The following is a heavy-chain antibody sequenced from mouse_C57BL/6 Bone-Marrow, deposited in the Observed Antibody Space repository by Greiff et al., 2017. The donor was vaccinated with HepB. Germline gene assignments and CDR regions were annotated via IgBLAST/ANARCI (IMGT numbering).Heavy chain of an antibody. D-gene: IGHD5-1*01. CDR2: ISYDGSN. CDR1: GYSITSGYY. CDR3: ARERLYLYAMDY. V-gene: IGHV3-6*01. Sequence: DVKLQESGPGLVKPSQSLSLTCSVTGYSITSGYYWNWIRQFPGNKLEWMGYISYDGSNNYNPSLKNRISITRDTSKNQFFLKLNSVTTEDTATYYCARERLYLYAMDYWGQGTSVTGSS. J-gene: IGHJ4*01.